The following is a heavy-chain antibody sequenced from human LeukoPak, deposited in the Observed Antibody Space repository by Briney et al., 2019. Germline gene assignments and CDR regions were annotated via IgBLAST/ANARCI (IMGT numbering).Heavy chain of an antibody. J-gene: IGHJ3*02. D-gene: IGHD2-15*01. Sequence: GESLKISCKGSGYSFTSYWIGWVRQMPGKGLEWMGIIYPGDSDTRYSPSFQGQVTISADKSISTAYLQWSSLKASDTAMYYCARRRYCSGGSCYRADAFDIWGQGTMVTVSS. CDR2: IYPGDSDT. V-gene: IGHV5-51*01. CDR3: ARRRYCSGGSCYRADAFDI. CDR1: GYSFTSYW.